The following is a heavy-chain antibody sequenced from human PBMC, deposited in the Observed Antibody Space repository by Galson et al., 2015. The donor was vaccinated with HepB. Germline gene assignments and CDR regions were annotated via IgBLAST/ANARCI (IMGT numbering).Heavy chain of an antibody. CDR2: ISGSGNSI. D-gene: IGHD5-18*01. Sequence: SLRLSCAAFGFTFSRYAITWVRQAPGKGLEWVSVISGSGNSIYYADSVKGRFTISRDNSKNTVYLQMSSLRADDTALYYCAKDLREGYGYGYGFDDWGQGTLVTVSS. J-gene: IGHJ4*02. CDR1: GFTFSRYA. CDR3: AKDLREGYGYGYGFDD. V-gene: IGHV3-23*01.